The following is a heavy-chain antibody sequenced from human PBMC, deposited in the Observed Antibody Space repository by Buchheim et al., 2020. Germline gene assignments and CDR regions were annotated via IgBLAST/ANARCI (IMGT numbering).Heavy chain of an antibody. D-gene: IGHD2-2*01. CDR2: ISSTGHIV. V-gene: IGHV3-11*01. Sequence: QVHLVESGGGLVKPGGSLRLSCVASGFTFSDYYINWIRQAPGKGLEWISYISSTGHIVSYADSVKGRFTVSRANTKKSVYQQMNSLRAEDTAVYYCARPLHYSTSWYDFWGQGAL. J-gene: IGHJ5*01. CDR3: ARPLHYSTSWYDF. CDR1: GFTFSDYY.